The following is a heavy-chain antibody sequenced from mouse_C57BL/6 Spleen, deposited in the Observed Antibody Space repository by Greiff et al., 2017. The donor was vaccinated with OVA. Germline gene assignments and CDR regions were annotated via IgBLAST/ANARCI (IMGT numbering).Heavy chain of an antibody. V-gene: IGHV5-16*01. D-gene: IGHD2-3*01. Sequence: EVQLVESEGGLVQPGSSMKLSCTASGFTFSDYYMAWVRQVPEKGLEWVANINYDGSSTYYLDSLKSRFIISRDNAKNILYLQMSSLKSEDTATYYCAREEIYDGYFDYWGQGTTLTVSS. CDR2: INYDGSST. J-gene: IGHJ2*01. CDR1: GFTFSDYY. CDR3: AREEIYDGYFDY.